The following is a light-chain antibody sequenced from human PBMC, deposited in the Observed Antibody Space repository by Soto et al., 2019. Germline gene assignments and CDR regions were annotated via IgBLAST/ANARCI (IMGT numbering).Light chain of an antibody. CDR2: GAS. J-gene: IGKJ5*01. CDR3: QQYGGSPIT. Sequence: EIVLTQSPGTLSLSPGERATLSCRASQSVSSSSLAWYQQKPGQAPRLLIYGASSRATGIPDRFSDSGSGTDFTLTISRLEPEDFAVYYCQQYGGSPITFGQGTRLEI. CDR1: QSVSSSS. V-gene: IGKV3-20*01.